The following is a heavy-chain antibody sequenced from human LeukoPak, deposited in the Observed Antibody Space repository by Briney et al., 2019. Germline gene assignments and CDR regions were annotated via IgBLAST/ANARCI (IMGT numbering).Heavy chain of an antibody. V-gene: IGHV4-4*07. J-gene: IGHJ4*02. CDR2: IYSSGST. CDR3: ARGITIFGVAYDY. Sequence: PSETLSLTCTVSGGSISSYYWSWIRQPAGKGLEWIGRIYSSGSTNYNPSLKSRVTISVDKSKNQFPLKLSSVTAADTAVYYCARGITIFGVAYDYWGQGTLVTVSS. D-gene: IGHD3-3*01. CDR1: GGSISSYY.